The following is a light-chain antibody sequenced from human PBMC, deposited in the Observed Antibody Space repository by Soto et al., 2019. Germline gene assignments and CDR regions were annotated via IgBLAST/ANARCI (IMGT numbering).Light chain of an antibody. CDR1: QSSSSW. CDR2: DAS. CDR3: QKYNTYSWT. V-gene: IGKV1-5*01. J-gene: IGKJ1*01. Sequence: DIQMTQSPSTLSASVVDRVTITCRASQSSSSWLAWYQQKPGKAPKLLIYDASKLKSGVPSRFSGSGSGTEFTLTISSLQPDDFATYYCQKYNTYSWTFGQGNKGDIK.